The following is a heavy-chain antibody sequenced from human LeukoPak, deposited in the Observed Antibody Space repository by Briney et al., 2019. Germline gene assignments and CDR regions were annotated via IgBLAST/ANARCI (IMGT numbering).Heavy chain of an antibody. D-gene: IGHD2/OR15-2a*01. Sequence: GGSLRLSCAASGFTFTHYAMHWVRQAPGKGLEWVTVISHDGSNKYNADSVKGRFTISRDNSKNTLYLQMNSLTPEDTAVYYCARGRSLEYCIDSNCYAHAGVWGKGTLVTVSS. CDR3: ARGRSLEYCIDSNCYAHAGV. CDR1: GFTFTHYA. V-gene: IGHV3-30*04. J-gene: IGHJ4*02. CDR2: ISHDGSNK.